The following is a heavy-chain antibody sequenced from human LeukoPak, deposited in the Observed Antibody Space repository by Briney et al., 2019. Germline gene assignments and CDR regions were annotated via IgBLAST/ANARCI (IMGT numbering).Heavy chain of an antibody. D-gene: IGHD3-10*01. CDR3: ARVYSTNYYGSGDRPFLFDY. CDR1: GYTFTSYG. CDR2: ISTYYDNT. V-gene: IGHV1-18*01. Sequence: GASVKVSCEASGYTFTSYGFSWVRQAPGQGLEWMGWISTYYDNTNYAQKLQDRVTMTTDTSTSTAYMELTSLRSDDTAVYYCARVYSTNYYGSGDRPFLFDYWGQGTVVTVSS. J-gene: IGHJ4*02.